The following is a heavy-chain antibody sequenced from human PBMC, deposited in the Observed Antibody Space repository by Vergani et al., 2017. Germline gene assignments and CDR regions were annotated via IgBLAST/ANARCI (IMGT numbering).Heavy chain of an antibody. Sequence: QVQLQESGPGLVKPSGTLSLTCAVSGGSISSSNWWSWVRQPPGKGLEWIGEIYHSGSTNYNPSLKSRVTISVDKSKNQFSLKLSSVTAADTAVYYCARDGNTGYCSSTSCYGLYYYGMDVWGQGTTVTVSS. J-gene: IGHJ6*02. CDR2: IYHSGST. CDR1: GGSISSSNW. CDR3: ARDGNTGYCSSTSCYGLYYYGMDV. V-gene: IGHV4-4*02. D-gene: IGHD2-2*01.